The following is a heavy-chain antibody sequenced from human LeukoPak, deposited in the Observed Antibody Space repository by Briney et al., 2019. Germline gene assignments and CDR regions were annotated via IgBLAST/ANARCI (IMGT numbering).Heavy chain of an antibody. Sequence: HSADSTYYADSVKGRITISRDNSKNMLYLQMNSLRAEDTAVYHCARASGGYYDSSGSFDYWGQGTLVTVSS. V-gene: IGHV3-53*01. CDR3: ARASGGYYDSSGSFDY. CDR2: HSADST. J-gene: IGHJ4*02. D-gene: IGHD3-22*01.